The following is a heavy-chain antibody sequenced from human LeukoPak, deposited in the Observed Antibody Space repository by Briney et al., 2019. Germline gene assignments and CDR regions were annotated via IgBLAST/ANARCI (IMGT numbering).Heavy chain of an antibody. CDR1: GFTFSSYA. V-gene: IGHV3-30*04. D-gene: IGHD1-26*01. Sequence: PGRSLRLSCAASGFTFSSYAMHWVRQAPGKGLEWVAVISYDGSNKYYADSVKGRFTISRDNSKNTLYLQMNSLRAEDTAVYYCARDFSSGSYSGISDYWGQGTLVTVSS. J-gene: IGHJ4*02. CDR3: ARDFSSGSYSGISDY. CDR2: ISYDGSNK.